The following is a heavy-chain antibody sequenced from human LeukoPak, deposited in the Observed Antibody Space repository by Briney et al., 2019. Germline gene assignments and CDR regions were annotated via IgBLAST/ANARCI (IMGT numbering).Heavy chain of an antibody. CDR3: ARESTVVPAAIGY. CDR2: IYYSGST. J-gene: IGHJ4*02. Sequence: ASETLSLTCTVSGGSISSYYWSWIRQPPGKGLEWIGYIYYSGSTNYNPSLKSRVTISVDTSKNQFSLKLSSVTAADTAVYYCARESTVVPAAIGYWGQGTLVTVSS. CDR1: GGSISSYY. V-gene: IGHV4-59*01. D-gene: IGHD2-2*02.